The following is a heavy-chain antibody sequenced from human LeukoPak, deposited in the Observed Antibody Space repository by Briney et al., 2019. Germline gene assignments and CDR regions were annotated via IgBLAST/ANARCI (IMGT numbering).Heavy chain of an antibody. Sequence: SETLSLTCNVSGVSISSMSYYWGWIRQPPGKGLEWIGSNYYSGSTDYSPSLKSRVTISVDTSKNQFSLKLTSVTAADTAVYYCAGRYYSYYYMDVWGKGTTVIVSS. CDR3: AGRYYSYYYMDV. V-gene: IGHV4-39*01. CDR1: GVSISSMSYY. J-gene: IGHJ6*03. CDR2: NYYSGST.